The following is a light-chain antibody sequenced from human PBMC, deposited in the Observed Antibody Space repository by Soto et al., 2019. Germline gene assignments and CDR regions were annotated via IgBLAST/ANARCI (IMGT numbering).Light chain of an antibody. J-gene: IGKJ4*01. Sequence: ETVFTQSPATLSLSPGERATLSCRASQSISSYLIWYQQKPGQAPSLLIYDASTRATGIPTRFSGSGSGTDVPLTISSLEPEDFEVYYCQQRRNWPLTFGGGTKLEI. CDR1: QSISSY. CDR3: QQRRNWPLT. V-gene: IGKV3-11*01. CDR2: DAS.